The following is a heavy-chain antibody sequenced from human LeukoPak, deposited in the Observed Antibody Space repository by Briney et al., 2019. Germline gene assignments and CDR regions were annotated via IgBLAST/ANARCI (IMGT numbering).Heavy chain of an antibody. CDR2: ITSSGDT. CDR3: VRGTYHAYYMDV. Sequence: GGSLRLSCAASGFTFGSYAMTWVRQAPGKGLEWVSTITSSGDTYYADSVKGRFTISRDNAKNTVYLQTSSLTAEDTAVYYCVRGTYHAYYMDVWGKGTTVTVSS. V-gene: IGHV3-23*01. J-gene: IGHJ6*03. CDR1: GFTFGSYA. D-gene: IGHD3-16*01.